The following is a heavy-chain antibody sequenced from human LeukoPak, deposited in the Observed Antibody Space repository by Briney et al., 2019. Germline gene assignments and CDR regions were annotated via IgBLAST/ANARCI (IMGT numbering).Heavy chain of an antibody. J-gene: IGHJ4*02. D-gene: IGHD6-13*01. V-gene: IGHV4-59*01. Sequence: SETLSLTCTVSGGSISSYYWSWIRQPPGKGLDWIGYIYYSGSTNYNPSLKSRVTISVDTSKNQFSLKPSSVTAADTAVYYCARAGGSSYSSSWSNYFDYWGQGTLVTVSS. CDR3: ARAGGSSYSSSWSNYFDY. CDR1: GGSISSYY. CDR2: IYYSGST.